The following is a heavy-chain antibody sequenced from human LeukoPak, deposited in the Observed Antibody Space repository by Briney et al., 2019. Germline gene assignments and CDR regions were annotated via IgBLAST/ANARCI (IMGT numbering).Heavy chain of an antibody. D-gene: IGHD1-26*01. CDR1: GGTFSSYA. V-gene: IGHV1-69*13. CDR3: ARGVVGATTGAYSFDY. J-gene: IGHJ4*02. CDR2: IIPIFGTA. Sequence: ASVTVSFKASGGTFSSYAISWVRQAPGQGLEWMGGIIPIFGTANYAQKFQGRVTIIADESTSTAYMELSSLRSEDTAVYYCARGVVGATTGAYSFDYWGRGTLVTVSS.